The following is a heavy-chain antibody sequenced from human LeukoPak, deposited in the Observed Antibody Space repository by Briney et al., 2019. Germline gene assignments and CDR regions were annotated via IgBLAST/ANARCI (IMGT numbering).Heavy chain of an antibody. J-gene: IGHJ6*03. CDR2: INHSGST. Sequence: SETLSLTCAVYGGSFSGYYWSWIRQPPGKGLEWIGEINHSGSTNYNPSLKSRVTISVDTSQNQFSLKLSSVTAADTAVYYCARASRGTFGYMDVWGKGTTVTVSS. V-gene: IGHV4-34*01. CDR1: GGSFSGYY. D-gene: IGHD2-2*01. CDR3: ARASRGTFGYMDV.